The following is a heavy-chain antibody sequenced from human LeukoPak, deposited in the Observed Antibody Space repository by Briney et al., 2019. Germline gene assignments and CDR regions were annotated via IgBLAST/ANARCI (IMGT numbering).Heavy chain of an antibody. CDR1: GYTFTSYY. CDR3: ARDLWFGESRGGFDI. CDR2: ISAYNGNT. D-gene: IGHD3-10*01. V-gene: IGHV1-18*04. Sequence: ASVKVSCKASGYTFTSYYMHWVRQAPGQGLEWMGWISAYNGNTNYAQKLQGRVTMTTDTSTSTAYMELRSLRSDDTAVYYCARDLWFGESRGGFDIWGQGTMVTVSS. J-gene: IGHJ3*02.